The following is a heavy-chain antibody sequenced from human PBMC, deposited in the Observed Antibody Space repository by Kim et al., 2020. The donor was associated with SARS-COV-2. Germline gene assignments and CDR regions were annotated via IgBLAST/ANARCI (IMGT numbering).Heavy chain of an antibody. Sequence: SETLSLTCTVSGGSISSSSYYWGWIRQPPGKGLEWIGSIYYSGSTYYNPSLKSRVTISVDTSKNQFSLKLSSVTAADTAVYYCARHFIIFRYCSSTSCPPAGHFDYWGQGTLGTVSS. CDR3: ARHFIIFRYCSSTSCPPAGHFDY. CDR1: GGSISSSSYY. V-gene: IGHV4-39*01. J-gene: IGHJ4*02. CDR2: IYYSGST. D-gene: IGHD2-2*01.